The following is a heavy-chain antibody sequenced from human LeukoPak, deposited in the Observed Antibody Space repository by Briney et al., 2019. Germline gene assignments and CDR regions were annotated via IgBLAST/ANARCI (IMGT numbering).Heavy chain of an antibody. CDR1: GYTFTDYY. D-gene: IGHD3-10*01. CDR2: ISPNSGGT. CDR3: ARDRDSGSYRDTFHI. J-gene: IGHJ3*02. Sequence: SVKVSCKASGYTFTDYYMHWVRQAPGQGLEWMGRISPNSGGTNYPPKFQGRVTMTRDTSISTAYMELSRLKPDDTAVYYCARDRDSGSYRDTFHIWGQGTMVTVSS. V-gene: IGHV1-2*06.